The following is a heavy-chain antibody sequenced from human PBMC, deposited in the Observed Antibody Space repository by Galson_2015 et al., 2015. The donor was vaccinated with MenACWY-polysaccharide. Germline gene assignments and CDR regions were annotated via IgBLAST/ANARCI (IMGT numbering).Heavy chain of an antibody. D-gene: IGHD3-10*01. J-gene: IGHJ5*02. V-gene: IGHV3-23*01. Sequence: SLRLSCAASGFSFGSSAMTWVRQAPGTGLEWVSLISSSGGSTYYAESVTGRFTISRDNFKNTLFLQMNSLRAGDTAIYYCAKVDGPGDFYGLDRWGQGTPVLVSS. CDR1: GFSFGSSA. CDR2: ISSSGGST. CDR3: AKVDGPGDFYGLDR.